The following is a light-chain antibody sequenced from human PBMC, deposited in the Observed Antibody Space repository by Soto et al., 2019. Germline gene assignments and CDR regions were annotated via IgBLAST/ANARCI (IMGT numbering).Light chain of an antibody. Sequence: EIVMTQSPAPLSVSPGERATLSCRASQSVSSNLAWYQQKPGQAPRLLIYGASTRATGIPARFSRSGSGTEFTLTISSLQSEDFAVYFCQQYNNWPPWTFGQGTKVEI. CDR2: GAS. J-gene: IGKJ1*01. CDR1: QSVSSN. V-gene: IGKV3-15*01. CDR3: QQYNNWPPWT.